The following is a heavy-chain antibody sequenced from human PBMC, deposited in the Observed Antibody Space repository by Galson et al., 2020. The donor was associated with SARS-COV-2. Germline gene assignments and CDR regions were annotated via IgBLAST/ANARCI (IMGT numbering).Heavy chain of an antibody. CDR3: SSEGWQGGY. CDR2: IKGDGSET. CDR1: GFTFNDFW. Sequence: GESLKISCEVSGFTFNDFWMSWFRQAPGKGLEGVSNIKGDGSETNYADFVKGRFSISRDNAANSLYLQMNSLRVDDSAVYYCSSEGWQGGYWGQGTRVTVSS. J-gene: IGHJ4*02. V-gene: IGHV3-7*01. D-gene: IGHD6-19*01.